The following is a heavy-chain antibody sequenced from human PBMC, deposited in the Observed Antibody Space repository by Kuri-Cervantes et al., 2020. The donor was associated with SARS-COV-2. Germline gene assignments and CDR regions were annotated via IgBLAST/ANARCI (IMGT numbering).Heavy chain of an antibody. J-gene: IGHJ5*02. D-gene: IGHD3-10*01. Sequence: SETLSLTCTVSSDSISSYYWNWIRQTPGKGLEWIGYMSDSGSTNYNPSLKNRVIISVDTSKNQFSLRLRSVTAADTAVYYCAKSPASRDDLALYGLWFDPWGQGTLVTVSS. CDR1: SDSISSYY. CDR2: MSDSGST. V-gene: IGHV4-59*12. CDR3: AKSPASRDDLALYGLWFDP.